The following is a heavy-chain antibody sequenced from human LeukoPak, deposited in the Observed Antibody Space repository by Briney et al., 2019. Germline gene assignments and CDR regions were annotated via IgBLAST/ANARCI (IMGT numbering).Heavy chain of an antibody. D-gene: IGHD1-7*01. J-gene: IGHJ4*02. CDR1: GYTFTGYY. CDR2: INPNSGGT. Sequence: ASVKVSCKASGYTFTGYYMHWVRQAPGQGLEWMGWINPNSGGTNYAQKFQGRVTMTRDTSISTAYMELSRLRSDDTAVYYCARKKDLVTGTTESDYWGQGTLVTVSS. CDR3: ARKKDLVTGTTESDY. V-gene: IGHV1-2*02.